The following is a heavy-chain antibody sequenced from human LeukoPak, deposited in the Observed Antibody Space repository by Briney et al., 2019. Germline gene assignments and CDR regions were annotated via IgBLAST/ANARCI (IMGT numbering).Heavy chain of an antibody. CDR3: ARSGSYYYYGMDV. Sequence: ASVTVSCKASGGTFSSCAISWVRQAPGQGLEWMGGIIPIFGTANYAQKFQGRVTITADESTSTAYMELSSLRSEDTAVYYCARSGSYYYYGMDVWGQGTTVTVSS. J-gene: IGHJ6*02. D-gene: IGHD6-25*01. CDR2: IIPIFGTA. CDR1: GGTFSSCA. V-gene: IGHV1-69*13.